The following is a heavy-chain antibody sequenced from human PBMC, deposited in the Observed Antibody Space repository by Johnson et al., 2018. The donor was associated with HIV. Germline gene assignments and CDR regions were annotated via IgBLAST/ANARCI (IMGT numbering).Heavy chain of an antibody. CDR2: IYSGGST. CDR1: GLTVSTND. V-gene: IGHV3-66*01. D-gene: IGHD2-15*01. Sequence: VQLVESGGGLVKPGGSLRLSCAASGLTVSTNDINWVRQAPGKGLEWVAIIYSGGSTYYADSVKGRFTISRDNSKNTLYLQMNSLRAEDTAVYYCARGVVPDPFDIWGQGTMVTVSS. J-gene: IGHJ3*02. CDR3: ARGVVPDPFDI.